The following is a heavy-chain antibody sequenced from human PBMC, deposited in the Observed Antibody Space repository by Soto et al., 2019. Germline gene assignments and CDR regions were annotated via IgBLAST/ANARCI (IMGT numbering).Heavy chain of an antibody. CDR1: GFTFSSYG. CDR2: ISYDGSNK. D-gene: IGHD4-17*01. J-gene: IGHJ4*02. V-gene: IGHV3-30*18. CDR3: AKDVVTDGDYVDY. Sequence: PGGSLRLSCAASGFTFSSYGMHWVRQAPGKGLEWVAVISYDGSNKYYADSVKGRFTISRDNSKNTLYLQMNSLRAEDTAVYYCAKDVVTDGDYVDYWGQGTLVTVSS.